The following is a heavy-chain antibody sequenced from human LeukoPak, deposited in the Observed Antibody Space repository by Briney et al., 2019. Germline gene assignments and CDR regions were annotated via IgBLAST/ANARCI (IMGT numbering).Heavy chain of an antibody. Sequence: PGGSLRLSCVASGFTFSHYSMNWVRQAPGKGLEWISYIGISSGKTKYADSVKGRFTIFGDSAKKSLYLQMTRRRVEDTAVYYCARDFNYAFDNWGQGTLVTVSS. CDR3: ARDFNYAFDN. CDR1: GFTFSHYS. J-gene: IGHJ4*02. CDR2: IGISSGKT. D-gene: IGHD5-24*01. V-gene: IGHV3-48*04.